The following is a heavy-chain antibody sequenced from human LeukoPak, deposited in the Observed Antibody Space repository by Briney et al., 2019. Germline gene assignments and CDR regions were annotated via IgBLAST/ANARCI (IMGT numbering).Heavy chain of an antibody. Sequence: GGSLRLSCAASGFTFSNAWMSWVRQAPGKGLEWVGRIKSKTDGGTTDYAAPVKGRFTISRDDSKNTLYLQMNSLKTEDTAVYYCTTDGARTGTTAHDYRGQGTLVTVSS. D-gene: IGHD1-7*01. V-gene: IGHV3-15*01. CDR2: IKSKTDGGTT. CDR3: TTDGARTGTTAHDY. CDR1: GFTFSNAW. J-gene: IGHJ4*02.